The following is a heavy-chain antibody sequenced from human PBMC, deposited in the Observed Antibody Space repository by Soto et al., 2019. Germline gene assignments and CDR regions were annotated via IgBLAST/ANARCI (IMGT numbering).Heavy chain of an antibody. CDR1: GFSLSTSGVG. V-gene: IGHV2-5*02. J-gene: IGHJ5*02. D-gene: IGHD3-16*01. CDR2: IYWDDDK. CDR3: AHVLGYYDSGGDWFDP. Sequence: QITLKESGPTLVKPTQTLTLTCTFSGFSLSTSGVGVGWIRQPPGKALEWLALIYWDDDKRYSPSLKSRLTITKDTSKNQVVLIMTNMDPVDTATYYCAHVLGYYDSGGDWFDPWGQGTLVTVSS.